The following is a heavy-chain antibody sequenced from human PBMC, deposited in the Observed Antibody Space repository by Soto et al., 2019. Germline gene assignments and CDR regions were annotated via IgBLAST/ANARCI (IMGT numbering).Heavy chain of an antibody. J-gene: IGHJ3*02. CDR3: ARRDEDVVVPAAIGSLGAFDI. Sequence: GGSLRLSCAASGFTFSSYSMNWVRQAPGKGLEWVSFISSSSSYIYYADSVKGRFTISRDNAKNSLYLQMNSLRAEDTAVYYCARRDEDVVVPAAIGSLGAFDIWGQGTMVTVSS. CDR1: GFTFSSYS. CDR2: ISSSSSYI. D-gene: IGHD2-2*02. V-gene: IGHV3-21*01.